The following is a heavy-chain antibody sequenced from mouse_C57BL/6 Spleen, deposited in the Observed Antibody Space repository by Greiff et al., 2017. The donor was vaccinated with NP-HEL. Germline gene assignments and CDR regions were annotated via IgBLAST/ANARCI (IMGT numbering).Heavy chain of an antibody. J-gene: IGHJ2*01. CDR2: INYDGSST. D-gene: IGHD1-1*01. CDR1: GFTFSDYY. V-gene: IGHV5-16*01. CDR3: ARGATTVVAPYYFDY. Sequence: EVKLVESEGGLVQPGSSMKLSCTASGFTFSDYYMAWVRQVPEKGLEWVANINYDGSSTYYLDSLKSRFIISRDNAKNILYLQMSSLKSEDTATYYCARGATTVVAPYYFDYWGQGTTLTVSS.